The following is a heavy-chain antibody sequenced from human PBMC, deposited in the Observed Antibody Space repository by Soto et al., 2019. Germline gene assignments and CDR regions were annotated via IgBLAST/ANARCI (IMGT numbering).Heavy chain of an antibody. CDR1: GYTFIHYY. V-gene: IGHV1-46*01. Sequence: QVQLVQSGAEVKKPGASVKISCKASGYTFIHYYIHWVRQAPGHGLEWMAIINPNGGSTNYAQKFQGRVTVTSDTSTTTVSMELNSRESDDTAVYFCARSLLQGDFWGQGTLVTVSS. D-gene: IGHD2-21*01. CDR2: INPNGGST. CDR3: ARSLLQGDF. J-gene: IGHJ4*02.